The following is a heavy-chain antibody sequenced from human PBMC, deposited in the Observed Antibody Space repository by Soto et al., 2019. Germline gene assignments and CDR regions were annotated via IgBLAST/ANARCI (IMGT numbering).Heavy chain of an antibody. CDR2: ISYDGINK. CDR1: GFTFSSYA. Sequence: QVQLVESGGGVVQPGWSLRLSCAASGFTFSSYAMHWVRQAPGKGLEWVAGISYDGINKYYADSVKGRFTISRDNSKNTLYLRMNSLRAEDTAVYYCARMASSGSNKGHFDYWGQGTLVTVSS. CDR3: ARMASSGSNKGHFDY. J-gene: IGHJ4*02. D-gene: IGHD3-10*01. V-gene: IGHV3-30-3*01.